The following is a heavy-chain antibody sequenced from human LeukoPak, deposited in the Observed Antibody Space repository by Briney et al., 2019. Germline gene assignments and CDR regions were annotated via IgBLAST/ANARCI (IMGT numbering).Heavy chain of an antibody. CDR3: ARDYRQLAEKGWFDP. CDR1: GGSVSSGSYF. D-gene: IGHD6-6*01. CDR2: IYYSGST. J-gene: IGHJ5*02. V-gene: IGHV4-61*01. Sequence: SETLSLTCTVSGGSVSSGSYFWSWIRQPPGKGLEWIGHIYYSGSTNYNPSLKSRVTISVDTSKNQFSLKLSSVTAADTAVYYCARDYRQLAEKGWFDPWGQGTLVTVSS.